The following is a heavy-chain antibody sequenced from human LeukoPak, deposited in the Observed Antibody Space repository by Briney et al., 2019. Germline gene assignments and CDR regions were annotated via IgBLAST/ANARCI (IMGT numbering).Heavy chain of an antibody. CDR2: ISNSGDST. J-gene: IGHJ4*02. V-gene: IGHV3-23*01. Sequence: GGSLRLSCTASGFTFSSYALNWVRQAPGKGLEWVSSISNSGDSTYYADSVKGRFTISRDNSKNTLYLEMISLRAEDTAVYYCAPDPNKWLRNYWGQGALVTVSS. CDR3: APDPNKWLRNY. CDR1: GFTFSSYA. D-gene: IGHD5-12*01.